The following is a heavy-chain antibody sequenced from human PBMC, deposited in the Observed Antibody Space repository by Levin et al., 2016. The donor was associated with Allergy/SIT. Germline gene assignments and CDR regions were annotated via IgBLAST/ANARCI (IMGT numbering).Heavy chain of an antibody. CDR3: ARDRVRISWGLPDY. CDR2: IIPIFGTA. CDR1: GGTFSSYA. V-gene: IGHV1-69*13. J-gene: IGHJ4*02. Sequence: SVKVSCKASGGTFSSYAISWVRQAPGQGLEWMGGIIPIFGTANYAQKFQGRVTITADESTSTAYMELSSLRSEDTAVYYCARDRVRISWGLPDYWGQGTLVTVSS. D-gene: IGHD7-27*01.